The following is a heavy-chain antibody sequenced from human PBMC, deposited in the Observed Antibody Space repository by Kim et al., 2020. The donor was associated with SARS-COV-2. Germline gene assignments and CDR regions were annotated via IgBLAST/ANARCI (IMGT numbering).Heavy chain of an antibody. Sequence: GGSLRLSCAASGFTFSSYAMHWVRQAPGKGLAWVAVISYDGSNKYYIDSVKGRFTISRDNSKNTLYLQMNSLRAEDTAVYYCARDSLYDYICGSYCRIWYYYYGMDVWGQGTTVTVSS. V-gene: IGHV3-30*04. J-gene: IGHJ6*02. CDR3: ARDSLYDYICGSYCRIWYYYYGMDV. CDR2: ISYDGSNK. D-gene: IGHD3-16*01. CDR1: GFTFSSYA.